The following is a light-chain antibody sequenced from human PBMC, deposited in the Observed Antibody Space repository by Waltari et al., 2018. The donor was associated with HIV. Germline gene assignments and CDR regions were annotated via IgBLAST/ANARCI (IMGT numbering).Light chain of an antibody. J-gene: IGLJ2*01. CDR1: NSAIGGYNY. Sequence: QSALTQPPSASGSPGPSVTISCTGTNSAIGGYNYVPWYQQHPGKAPKLVISEFTKRPSWVPGRFSGSKSGTTASLTVSGLQAEDEADYYCSSYANKNGFYVVFGGGTRLTVL. V-gene: IGLV2-8*01. CDR3: SSYANKNGFYVV. CDR2: EFT.